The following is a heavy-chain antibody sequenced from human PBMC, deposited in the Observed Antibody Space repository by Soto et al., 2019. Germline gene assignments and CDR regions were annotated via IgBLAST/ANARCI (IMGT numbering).Heavy chain of an antibody. CDR2: MNPNSGNT. J-gene: IGHJ3*02. V-gene: IGHV1-8*01. D-gene: IGHD3-10*01. Sequence: QVQLVQSGAEAKKPGASVKVSCKASGYTFTSYDINWVRQATGQGLEWMGWMNPNSGNTGYAQKFQGRVTMTRNTSISTAYMELSSLRSEDTAVYYCARLNRYYGSGSYYNENAFDIWGQGTMVTVSS. CDR3: ARLNRYYGSGSYYNENAFDI. CDR1: GYTFTSYD.